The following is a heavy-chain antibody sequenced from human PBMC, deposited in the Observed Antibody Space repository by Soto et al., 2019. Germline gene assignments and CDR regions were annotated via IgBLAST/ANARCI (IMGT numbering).Heavy chain of an antibody. V-gene: IGHV3-30*18. J-gene: IGHJ6*02. CDR2: ISYDGSNK. CDR3: AKGGYSGYDIDYYYYGMDV. D-gene: IGHD5-12*01. CDR1: GFTFSSYG. Sequence: HPGGSLRLSCAASGFTFSSYGMHWVRQAPGKGLEWVAVISYDGSNKYYADSVKGRFTISRDNSKNTLYLQMNSLRAEDTAVYYCAKGGYSGYDIDYYYYGMDVWGQGTTVTVSS.